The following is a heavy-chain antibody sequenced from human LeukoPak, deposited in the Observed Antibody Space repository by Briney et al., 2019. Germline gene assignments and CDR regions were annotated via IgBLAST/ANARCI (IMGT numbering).Heavy chain of an antibody. D-gene: IGHD2-2*02. CDR3: AKSGSCTSTSCYTVPYFDY. CDR1: GFTFSSYA. V-gene: IGHV3-23*01. CDR2: ISGSGGGT. J-gene: IGHJ4*02. Sequence: GGSLRLSCAASGFTFSSYAMNWVRQAPGKGLEWVSSISGSGGGTYYADSVKGRFTISRDNSKNTLYLRMGSLRAEDTAVYYCAKSGSCTSTSCYTVPYFDYWGQGTLVTVSS.